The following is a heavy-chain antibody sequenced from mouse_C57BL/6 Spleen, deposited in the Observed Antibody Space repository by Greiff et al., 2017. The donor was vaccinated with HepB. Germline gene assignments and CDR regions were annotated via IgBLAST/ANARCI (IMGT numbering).Heavy chain of an antibody. CDR3: ARGDGYYLFDY. V-gene: IGHV5-17*01. J-gene: IGHJ2*01. CDR1: GFTFSDYG. D-gene: IGHD2-3*01. CDR2: ISSGSSTI. Sequence: EVKLVESGGGLVKPGGSLKLSCAASGFTFSDYGMHWVRQAPEKGLEWVAYISSGSSTIYYAETVKGRFTISRDNAKNTLFLQMTSLRSEDKAMYYCARGDGYYLFDYWGQGTTLTVSS.